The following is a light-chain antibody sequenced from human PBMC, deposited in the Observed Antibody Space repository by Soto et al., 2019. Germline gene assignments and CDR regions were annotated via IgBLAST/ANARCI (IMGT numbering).Light chain of an antibody. CDR2: DAS. CDR3: QPSDNLPRT. V-gene: IGKV1-33*01. CDR1: QDISNY. Sequence: DIQMTQSPSSLSASVGDRVTITCQASQDISNYLDWYQQKPGKAPKLLIYDASNLETGVPSRFSGSGSWTDFTFTITSLQPEDIATYYCQPSDNLPRTFCPGTKVHVK. J-gene: IGKJ3*01.